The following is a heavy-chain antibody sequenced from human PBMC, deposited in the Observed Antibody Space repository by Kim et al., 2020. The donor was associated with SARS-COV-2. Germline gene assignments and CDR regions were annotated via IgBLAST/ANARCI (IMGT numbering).Heavy chain of an antibody. CDR3: ARLLRVVVAATGIDGMDV. D-gene: IGHD2-15*01. Sequence: GGSLRLSCAASGFTFSSDWMTWVRQAPGKGLEWVANIKQDGSEKYYVDSVKGRFTISRDNAKNSLYLEMNSLRVEDAAVYYCARLLRVVVAATGIDGMDVSGQGTTVTVSS. V-gene: IGHV3-7*03. CDR1: GFTFSSDW. J-gene: IGHJ6*01. CDR2: IKQDGSEK.